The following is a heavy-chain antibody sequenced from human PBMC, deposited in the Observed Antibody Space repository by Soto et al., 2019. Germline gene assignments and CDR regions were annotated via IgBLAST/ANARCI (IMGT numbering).Heavy chain of an antibody. CDR1: GGSFSGYY. J-gene: IGHJ5*02. CDR3: ARGATVTTRGRWFDP. V-gene: IGHV4-34*01. CDR2: INHSGST. Sequence: SETLSLTCAVYGGSFSGYYWSWIRQPPGKGLEWIGEINHSGSTNYNPSLKSRVTISVDTSKNQFSLRLSSVTVADTAVYYCARGATVTTRGRWFDPWGQGTLVTVSS. D-gene: IGHD4-17*01.